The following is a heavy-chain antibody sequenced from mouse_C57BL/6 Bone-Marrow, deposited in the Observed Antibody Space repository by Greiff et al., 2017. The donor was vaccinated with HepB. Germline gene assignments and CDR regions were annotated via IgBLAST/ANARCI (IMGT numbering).Heavy chain of an antibody. V-gene: IGHV1-64*01. CDR2: IHPNSGST. J-gene: IGHJ1*03. D-gene: IGHD1-1*01. CDR3: ARSLITTVVATYWYFDV. Sequence: QVQLQQPGAELVKPGASVKLSCKASGYTFTSYWMHWVKQRPGQGLEWIGRIHPNSGSTNYNEKFKSKATRTVDKSSSTAYMPLSSLTSEDSAVYYCARSLITTVVATYWYFDVWGTGTTVTVSS. CDR1: GYTFTSYW.